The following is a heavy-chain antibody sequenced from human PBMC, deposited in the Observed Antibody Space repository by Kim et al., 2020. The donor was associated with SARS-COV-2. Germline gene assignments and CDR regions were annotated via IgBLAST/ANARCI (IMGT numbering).Heavy chain of an antibody. D-gene: IGHD1-26*01. Sequence: TVKGRFTISRDTAKNSLYLQMTSLRDEDTAVYYCARGGGSPRVSAFDIWGQGTMVTVSS. V-gene: IGHV3-48*02. J-gene: IGHJ3*02. CDR3: ARGGGSPRVSAFDI.